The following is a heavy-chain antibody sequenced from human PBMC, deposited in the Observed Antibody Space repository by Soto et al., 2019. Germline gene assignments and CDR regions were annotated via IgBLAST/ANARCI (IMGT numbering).Heavy chain of an antibody. CDR1: GGSISRGDW. CDR3: ASHRGNTYGPYDY. J-gene: IGHJ4*02. D-gene: IGHD5-18*01. CDR2: IFHSGST. Sequence: QVQLQESGPGLVKSSGTLSLTCAVSGGSISRGDWWSWVRQTPGKGLEWIGEIFHSGSTNYNPSLKSRVTISVDNSKNPFSLILSFVTAAETAVYFCASHRGNTYGPYDYWGQGTLVTVSS. V-gene: IGHV4-4*02.